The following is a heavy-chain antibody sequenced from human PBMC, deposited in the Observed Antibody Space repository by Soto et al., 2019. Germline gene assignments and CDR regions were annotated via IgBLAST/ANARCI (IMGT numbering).Heavy chain of an antibody. Sequence: GGSLRLSCAASGFTFSSYAMHWVRQAPGKGLEWVAVISYDGSNKYYADSVKGRFTISRDNSKNTLYLQMNSLRAEDTAVYYCARGSLGAKGAFDIWGQGTMVTVSS. CDR2: ISYDGSNK. CDR1: GFTFSSYA. CDR3: ARGSLGAKGAFDI. D-gene: IGHD6-13*01. V-gene: IGHV3-30-3*01. J-gene: IGHJ3*02.